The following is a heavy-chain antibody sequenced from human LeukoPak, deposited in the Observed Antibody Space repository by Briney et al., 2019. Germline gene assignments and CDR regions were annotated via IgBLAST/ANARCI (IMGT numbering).Heavy chain of an antibody. CDR2: ISGSSAKI. CDR1: GFTFGYNA. CDR3: ARDQSRGQQWMYHLAD. V-gene: IGHV3-48*01. J-gene: IGHJ4*02. Sequence: GGSLRLSCAASGFTFGYNAMNWVRQAPGKGLEWDAYISGSSAKIDYGDAVKGRFTISRDNAKNSLFLQMNSLRVDDTAVYFCARDQSRGQQWMYHLADWGQGTLVTVSS. D-gene: IGHD2-2*01.